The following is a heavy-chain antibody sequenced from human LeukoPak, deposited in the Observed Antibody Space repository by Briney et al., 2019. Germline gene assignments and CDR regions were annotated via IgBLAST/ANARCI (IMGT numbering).Heavy chain of an antibody. J-gene: IGHJ4*02. D-gene: IGHD5-12*01. CDR2: IQDDGSNK. Sequence: PGGSLRLSCAASGFTFSSYGMHWVRQAPGKGLEWVTFIQDDGSNKYYADSVEGRFTISRDRSKNTLYLHMNSLRAEDTAVYYRAKDHPPGIVAIGIFDYWGQGTLVTVSS. CDR1: GFTFSSYG. V-gene: IGHV3-30*02. CDR3: AKDHPPGIVAIGIFDY.